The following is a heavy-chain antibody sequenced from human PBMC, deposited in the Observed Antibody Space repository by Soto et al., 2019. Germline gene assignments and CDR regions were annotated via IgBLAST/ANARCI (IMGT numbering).Heavy chain of an antibody. D-gene: IGHD1-26*01. CDR2: IWYDGSNK. Sequence: QVQLVESGGGVVQPGRSLRLSCAASGFTFSSYGMHWVRQAPGKGLEWVAVIWYDGSNKYYADSVKGRFTISRDNSKNTLYLQMNSLRAEDTAVYYCARDVLIVGAKWRHYFDYWGQGTLVTVSS. CDR1: GFTFSSYG. V-gene: IGHV3-33*01. CDR3: ARDVLIVGAKWRHYFDY. J-gene: IGHJ4*02.